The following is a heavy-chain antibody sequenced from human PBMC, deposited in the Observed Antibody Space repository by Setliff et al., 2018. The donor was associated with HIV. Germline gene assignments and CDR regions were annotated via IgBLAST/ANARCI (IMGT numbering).Heavy chain of an antibody. CDR2: VNWNRDNL. V-gene: IGHV3-9*01. CDR1: GFIFHEYS. CDR3: AKEREYYYDSSGSEY. Sequence: GGSLRLSCAASGFIFHEYSMHWVRQAPGKGLEWVAGVNWNRDNLGYADSVQGRFIISRDNAKKSLYLQMTSLRAEDTAVYYCAKEREYYYDSSGSEYWGQGTLVTVSS. D-gene: IGHD3-22*01. J-gene: IGHJ4*02.